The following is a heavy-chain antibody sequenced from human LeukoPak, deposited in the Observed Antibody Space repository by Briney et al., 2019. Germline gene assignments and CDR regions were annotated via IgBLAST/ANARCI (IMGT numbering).Heavy chain of an antibody. CDR1: GFTFSSYG. Sequence: GRSLRPSCAASGFTFSSYGMHWVRQAPGKGLEWVAIISYDGNSKYYPDSVKGRFAISRDNSKNTLYLQMNSLKTEDTAVYYSTTDVITMITPSLLWGQGTLVTVSS. V-gene: IGHV3-30*03. CDR2: ISYDGNSK. J-gene: IGHJ4*02. CDR3: TTDVITMITPSLL. D-gene: IGHD3-22*01.